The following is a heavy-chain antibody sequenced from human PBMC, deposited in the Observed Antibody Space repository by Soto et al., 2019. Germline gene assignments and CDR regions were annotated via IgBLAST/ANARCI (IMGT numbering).Heavy chain of an antibody. D-gene: IGHD2-15*01. Sequence: SETQCLPNTVSCGSISSISYCWIWIRKTPGKGLEWIGSIYYSGSTYYNLSLKSRVTISVDTSKNQFSLKLSSVTAADTAVYFCARRPGYCRGDSCRIDYWGQGTLGTVPS. V-gene: IGHV4-39*01. CDR2: IYYSGST. CDR1: CGSISSISYC. CDR3: ARRPGYCRGDSCRIDY. J-gene: IGHJ4*02.